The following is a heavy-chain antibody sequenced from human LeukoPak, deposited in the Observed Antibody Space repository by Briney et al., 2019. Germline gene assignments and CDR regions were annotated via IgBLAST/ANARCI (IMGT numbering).Heavy chain of an antibody. CDR2: ISWNSGSI. CDR1: GFTFDDYA. V-gene: IGHV3-9*01. J-gene: IGHJ4*02. D-gene: IGHD2-2*01. CDR3: AKAQGPDCSSTSCYLDY. Sequence: GRSLRLSCAASGFTFDDYAMHWVRQAPGKGLEWVSGISWNSGSIGYADSVKGRFTISRDNAKNSLYLQMNSLRAEDTALYYCAKAQGPDCSSTSCYLDYWGQGTLVTVSS.